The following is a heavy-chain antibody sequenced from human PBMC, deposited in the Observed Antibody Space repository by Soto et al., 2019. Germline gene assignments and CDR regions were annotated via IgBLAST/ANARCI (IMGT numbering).Heavy chain of an antibody. D-gene: IGHD2-15*01. V-gene: IGHV3-7*01. CDR2: IKEDGSEK. Sequence: EVQLVESGGGLVQPGGSLSLSCAASGFTFRNYWMTWVRQAPGRGLESVAKIKEDGSEKHYVDSVKGRFTISRDNAKNSLYLQMNRLRVEDTAVYFCSRDVVVGAKALNYWCQGALVTVSS. CDR1: GFTFRNYW. CDR3: SRDVVVGAKALNY. J-gene: IGHJ4*02.